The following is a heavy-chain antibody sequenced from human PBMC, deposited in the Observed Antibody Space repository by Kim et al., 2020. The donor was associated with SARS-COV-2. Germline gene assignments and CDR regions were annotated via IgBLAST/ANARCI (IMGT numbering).Heavy chain of an antibody. V-gene: IGHV3-74*01. Sequence: GGSLRLSCVASGFTFSSYWMHWVRQAPGKGLVWVSRVNSDGSSTSYADSVKGRFTISRDNARNTLYLQMNSLRAEDTAVYYCASLSTGYVWDKFYYWGQGTLGTVSP. CDR2: VNSDGSST. CDR3: ASLSTGYVWDKFYY. CDR1: GFTFSSYW. D-gene: IGHD3-16*01. J-gene: IGHJ4*02.